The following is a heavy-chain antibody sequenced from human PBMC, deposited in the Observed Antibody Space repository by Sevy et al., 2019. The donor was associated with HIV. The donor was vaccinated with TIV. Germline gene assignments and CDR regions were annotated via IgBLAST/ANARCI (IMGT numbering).Heavy chain of an antibody. V-gene: IGHV3-9*01. CDR1: GFSLDDYA. D-gene: IGHD3-3*02. CDR3: ARDIGAGCSSVTGSPPFFFYYFDS. J-gene: IGHJ4*02. Sequence: GGSLRLSCAASGFSLDDYAMHWVRQSSGKGVEWVAGISWHSGSIGYADSVKGRFTISSDNARNTLYLQMNNMSSEDTVFYYCARDIGAGCSSVTGSPPFFFYYFDSWGQGTLVTVSS. CDR2: ISWHSGSI.